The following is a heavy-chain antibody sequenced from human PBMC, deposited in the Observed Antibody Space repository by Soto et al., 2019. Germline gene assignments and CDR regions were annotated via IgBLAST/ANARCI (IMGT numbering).Heavy chain of an antibody. CDR2: IYQSGST. V-gene: IGHV4-4*02. D-gene: IGHD3-16*01. J-gene: IGHJ3*02. CDR1: GASISGGHW. Sequence: QVQLQESGPGLVKPSGTLSLTCVVSGASISGGHWWSWVRQSPGKGLEWIGEIYQSGSTNYNPSLKSRVIISVDNSKNQFSLKLTSVTAADTALYYCARDRGSTMNGDALDIWGQGTMVTVSS. CDR3: ARDRGSTMNGDALDI.